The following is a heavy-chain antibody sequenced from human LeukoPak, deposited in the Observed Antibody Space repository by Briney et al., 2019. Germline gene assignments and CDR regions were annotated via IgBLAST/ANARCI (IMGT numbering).Heavy chain of an antibody. CDR3: ARGRRVGCSSTSCYTRSPHGYYFDY. V-gene: IGHV4-34*01. J-gene: IGHJ4*02. CDR2: INHSGST. Sequence: SETLSLTRAVYGGSFSGYYWSWIRQPPGKGLEWIGEINHSGSTNYNPSLKSRVTISVDTSKNQFSLKLSSVTAADTAVYYCARGRRVGCSSTSCYTRSPHGYYFDYWGQGTLVTVSS. CDR1: GGSFSGYY. D-gene: IGHD2-2*02.